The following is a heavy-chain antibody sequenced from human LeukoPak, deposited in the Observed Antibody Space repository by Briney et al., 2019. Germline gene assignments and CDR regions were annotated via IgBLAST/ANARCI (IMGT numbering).Heavy chain of an antibody. V-gene: IGHV3-23*01. Sequence: GGSLRLSCAASGFTFSSFSIHWVRQPPGKGLEWVSGISDSGGSTYYADSVKGRFTIVRDNSKNTLYVQMNSPRAEDTAVYYCAKDLMGAIDYWGQGTLVTVSS. J-gene: IGHJ4*02. CDR3: AKDLMGAIDY. D-gene: IGHD2-8*01. CDR1: GFTFSSFS. CDR2: ISDSGGST.